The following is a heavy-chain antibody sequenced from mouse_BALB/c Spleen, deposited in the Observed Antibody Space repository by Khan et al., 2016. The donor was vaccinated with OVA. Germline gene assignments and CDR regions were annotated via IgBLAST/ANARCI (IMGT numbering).Heavy chain of an antibody. CDR1: GFSFSSYS. D-gene: IGHD4-1*01. Sequence: EVELVESGGDPVKPGGSLKLSCAASGFSFSSYSMSWVRQTPDKRLEWVATISSGGDYTYYPDSVKGRFTISRDNAKNTLYLQMSSLRSEDTAMYYCASHLTGSFAFWGQGTLVTVSA. J-gene: IGHJ3*01. CDR3: ASHLTGSFAF. CDR2: ISSGGDYT. V-gene: IGHV5-6*01.